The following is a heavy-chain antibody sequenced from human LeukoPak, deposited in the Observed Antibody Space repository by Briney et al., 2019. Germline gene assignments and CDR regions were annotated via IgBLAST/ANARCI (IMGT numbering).Heavy chain of an antibody. CDR3: ARDQKYYDSSGYYGHDAFDI. CDR1: GYTFTSYG. Sequence: ASVKVSCKASGYTFTSYGISWVRQAPGQGLEWMGWISAYNGNTNYAQKLQGRVAMTTDTSTSTAYMELRSLRSDDTAVYYCARDQKYYDSSGYYGHDAFDIWGQGTMVTVSS. J-gene: IGHJ3*02. D-gene: IGHD3-22*01. V-gene: IGHV1-18*01. CDR2: ISAYNGNT.